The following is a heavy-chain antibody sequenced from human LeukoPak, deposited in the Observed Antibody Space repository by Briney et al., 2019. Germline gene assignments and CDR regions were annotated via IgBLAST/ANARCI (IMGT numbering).Heavy chain of an antibody. V-gene: IGHV1-18*01. CDR1: GYTFTSYG. D-gene: IGHD3-3*01. J-gene: IGHJ6*03. Sequence: ASVKVSCKASGYTFTSYGISWVRQAPGQGLEWMGWISAYNGNTNYAQKLQGRVTMTTDTSTSTAYMELRSLRSDDTAVYYCARILRFLEWLSGPYYFYYMDVWGKGTTVTVSS. CDR3: ARILRFLEWLSGPYYFYYMDV. CDR2: ISAYNGNT.